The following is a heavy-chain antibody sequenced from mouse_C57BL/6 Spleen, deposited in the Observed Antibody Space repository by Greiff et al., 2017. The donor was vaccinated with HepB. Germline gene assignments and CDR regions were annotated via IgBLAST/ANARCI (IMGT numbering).Heavy chain of an antibody. CDR3: ARDGPYSNYGYAMDY. D-gene: IGHD2-5*01. V-gene: IGHV5-4*01. J-gene: IGHJ4*01. CDR1: GFTFSSSA. Sequence: EVQGVESGGGLVKPGGSLKLSCAASGFTFSSSAMSWVRQTPEKRLEWVATISDGGSYTYYPDNVKGRFPISRDNAKNNLYLQMSHLKSEDTAMYYCARDGPYSNYGYAMDYWGQGTSVTVSS. CDR2: ISDGGSYT.